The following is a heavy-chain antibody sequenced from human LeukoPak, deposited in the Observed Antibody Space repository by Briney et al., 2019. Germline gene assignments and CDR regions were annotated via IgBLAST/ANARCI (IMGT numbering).Heavy chain of an antibody. CDR2: ISGSGGST. CDR1: GFTFSSYA. V-gene: IGHV3-23*01. Sequence: TGGSLRLSCAASGFTFSSYAMSWVRQAPGKGLEWVSAISGSGGSTYYADSVKGRFTISRDNSKNTLYPQMNSLRAEDTAVYYCAKAAAYCGGDCKPPYNGFDPWGQGTLVTVSS. CDR3: AKAAAYCGGDCKPPYNGFDP. D-gene: IGHD2-21*01. J-gene: IGHJ5*02.